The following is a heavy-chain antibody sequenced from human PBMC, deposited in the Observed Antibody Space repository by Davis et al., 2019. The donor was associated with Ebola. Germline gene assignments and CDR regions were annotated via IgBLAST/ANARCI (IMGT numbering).Heavy chain of an antibody. CDR1: GYTFTGYY. CDR3: ARLPMVRDWGFVRSDPFDI. V-gene: IGHV1-2*06. J-gene: IGHJ3*02. D-gene: IGHD3-10*01. Sequence: AASVKVSCKASGYTFTGYYMHWVRQAPGQGLEWMGRINPNSGGTNYAQKFQGRVTMTRDTSISTAYMELSRLRSDDTAVYYCARLPMVRDWGFVRSDPFDIWGQGTMVTVSS. CDR2: INPNSGGT.